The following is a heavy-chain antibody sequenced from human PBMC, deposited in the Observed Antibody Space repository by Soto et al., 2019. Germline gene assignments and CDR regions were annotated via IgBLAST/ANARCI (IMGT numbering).Heavy chain of an antibody. CDR1: GFTFSNYW. J-gene: IGHJ6*02. CDR3: ARIASAGRGWDV. Sequence: EVQLVESGGGLVQPGGSLRLSCAASGFTFSNYWMSWVRQAPGKGLEWVGNIKQDGSEKNYVDSVKGRFTISRDNAKNSLFLQMNRLRAGDTAVYYCARIASAGRGWDVWGQGTTVIVSS. D-gene: IGHD6-13*01. CDR2: IKQDGSEK. V-gene: IGHV3-7*01.